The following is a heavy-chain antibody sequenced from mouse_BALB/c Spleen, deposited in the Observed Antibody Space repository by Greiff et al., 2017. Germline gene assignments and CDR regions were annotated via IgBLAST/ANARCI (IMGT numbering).Heavy chain of an antibody. CDR1: GYTFTSYY. D-gene: IGHD1-1*01. CDR3: ARSYGSSHWYFDV. CDR2: IYPGNVNT. J-gene: IGHJ1*01. Sequence: QVQLQQSGPELVKPGASVRISCKASGYTFTSYYIHWVKQRPGQGLEWIGWIYPGNVNTKYNEKFKGKATLTADKSSSTAYMQLSSLTSEDSAVYFCARSYGSSHWYFDVWGAGTTVTVSS. V-gene: IGHV1S56*01.